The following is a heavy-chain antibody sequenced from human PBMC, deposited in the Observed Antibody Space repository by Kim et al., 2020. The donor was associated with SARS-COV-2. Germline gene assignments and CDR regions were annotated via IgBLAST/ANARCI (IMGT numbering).Heavy chain of an antibody. Sequence: SETLSLTCAVSGGSISSGGYSWSWIRQPPGKGLEWIGYIYHSGSTYYNPSLKSRVTISVDRSKNQFSLKLSSVTAADTAVYYCASGRPYHYGSGSYFHPSLNYWGQGTLVTVSS. D-gene: IGHD3-10*01. CDR2: IYHSGST. V-gene: IGHV4-30-2*01. CDR3: ASGRPYHYGSGSYFHPSLNY. J-gene: IGHJ4*02. CDR1: GGSISSGGYS.